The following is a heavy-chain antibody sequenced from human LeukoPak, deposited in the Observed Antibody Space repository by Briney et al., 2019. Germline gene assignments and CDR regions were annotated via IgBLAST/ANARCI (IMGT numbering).Heavy chain of an antibody. CDR2: LYYSGST. Sequence: PSETLSLTCTVSGGSISSYYWSWIRQPPGKGLEWIGYLYYSGSTNYNPSLKSRVSISVDTSKNQFSLKLSSVTAADTAVYYCASSPPSSSWATYWGQGTLVTVSS. CDR3: ASSPPSSSWATY. CDR1: GGSISSYY. J-gene: IGHJ4*02. V-gene: IGHV4-59*01. D-gene: IGHD6-13*01.